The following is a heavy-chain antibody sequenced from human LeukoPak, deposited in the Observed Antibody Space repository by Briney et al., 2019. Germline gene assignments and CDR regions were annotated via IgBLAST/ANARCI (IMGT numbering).Heavy chain of an antibody. CDR2: ISGSGAGT. CDR3: ARDPAVASRATFYY. V-gene: IGHV3-23*01. Sequence: TGGSLRLSCAASGFTFSSYAMSWVRQAPGKGLEWVAGISGSGAGTYYADSVKGRFTISRDNPENILYLQMDSLRAEDTAVYYCARDPAVASRATFYYWGQGTLVTVSS. J-gene: IGHJ4*02. D-gene: IGHD6-13*01. CDR1: GFTFSSYA.